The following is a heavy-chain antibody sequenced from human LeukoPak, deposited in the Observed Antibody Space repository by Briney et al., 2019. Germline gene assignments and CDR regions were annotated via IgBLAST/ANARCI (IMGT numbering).Heavy chain of an antibody. CDR3: ARDRGWRQNDN. D-gene: IGHD5-24*01. Sequence: GGSLRLSCAGSGFTLSSYAMSWVRQAPGRGLEWVSAISGSGDTTYYADSVKGRFTISRDSSRNTLYLQMTSLRAEDTALYYCARDRGWRQNDNWGQGTLVTASS. CDR1: GFTLSSYA. CDR2: ISGSGDTT. J-gene: IGHJ4*02. V-gene: IGHV3-23*01.